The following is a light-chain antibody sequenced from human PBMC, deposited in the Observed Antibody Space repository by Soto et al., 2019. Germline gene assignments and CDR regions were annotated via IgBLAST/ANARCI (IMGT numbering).Light chain of an antibody. J-gene: IGKJ1*01. V-gene: IGKV3-20*01. CDR3: QKYGDSPKT. CDR2: GAS. Sequence: EIVLTQSPATLSLSPGERATLSCRASQSVTSNYLAWYQQKPGQAPRLLIYGASSRATAIPDRFSGIGSGTDFTLTTSRLEPEDLAVYNCQKYGDSPKTFGQGPKGEIK. CDR1: QSVTSNY.